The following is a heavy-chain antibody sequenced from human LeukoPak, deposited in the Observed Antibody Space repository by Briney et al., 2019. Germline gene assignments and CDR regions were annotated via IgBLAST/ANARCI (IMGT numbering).Heavy chain of an antibody. J-gene: IGHJ4*02. CDR1: GFNFDRYT. D-gene: IGHD3-10*02. V-gene: IGHV3-43*01. CDR2: AGWAGGTT. Sequence: GGSLRLSCATSGFNFDRYTIHWVRQAPGKGLEWVSLAGWAGGTTFYSDSVRARFTISRDSGRKSVYLQMNSLTTDDTAFYFCAKELDTMFFDYWGQGALVTVSS. CDR3: AKELDTMFFDY.